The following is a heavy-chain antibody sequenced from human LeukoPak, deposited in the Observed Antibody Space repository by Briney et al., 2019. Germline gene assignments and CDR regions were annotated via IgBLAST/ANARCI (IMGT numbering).Heavy chain of an antibody. CDR1: GYIFTSYY. Sequence: ASVKVSCKASGYIFTSYYIHWVRQAPGQGLEWMGIINPSGGTTGYAQKFQGRVTMTRDTSTSTVYMELSSPRSDDTAVYYCARALPHVRSGYYYYYMDVWGKGTTVTVSS. CDR3: ARALPHVRSGYYYYYMDV. CDR2: INPSGGTT. D-gene: IGHD6-25*01. J-gene: IGHJ6*03. V-gene: IGHV1-46*01.